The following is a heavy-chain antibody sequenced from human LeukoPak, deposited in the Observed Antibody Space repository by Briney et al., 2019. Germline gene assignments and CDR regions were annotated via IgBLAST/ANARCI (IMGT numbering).Heavy chain of an antibody. J-gene: IGHJ4*02. V-gene: IGHV3-66*01. CDR2: IYSGGST. CDR1: GFPFNYYN. D-gene: IGHD6-19*01. Sequence: GGSLRLSCAAPGFPFNYYNIHWVRQAPGKGLEWVSVIYSGGSTYYADSVKGRFTISRDNSKNTLYLQMNSLRAEDTAVYYCARGVAVAAFDYWGQGTLVTVSS. CDR3: ARGVAVAAFDY.